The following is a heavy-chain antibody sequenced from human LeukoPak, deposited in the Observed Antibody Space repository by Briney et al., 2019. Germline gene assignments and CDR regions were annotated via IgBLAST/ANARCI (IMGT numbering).Heavy chain of an antibody. CDR3: TRNPEMQYWFDP. CDR1: GFTFRAHS. J-gene: IGHJ5*02. Sequence: TGGSLRLSCAASGFTFRAHSMHWVRQAPGKGLGWVAFTSYDGSKKYYGDSVKGRFTISRDNSKNTLYLQMSTLRAEDTAVYYCTRNPEMQYWFDPWGQGTLVTVSS. V-gene: IGHV3-30-3*01. D-gene: IGHD2/OR15-2a*01. CDR2: TSYDGSKK.